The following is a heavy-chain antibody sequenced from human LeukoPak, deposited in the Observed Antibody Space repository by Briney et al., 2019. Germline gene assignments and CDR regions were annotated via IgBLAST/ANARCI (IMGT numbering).Heavy chain of an antibody. CDR2: INPNSGGT. D-gene: IGHD3-22*01. V-gene: IGHV1-2*02. J-gene: IGHJ4*02. CDR1: GYTFTGYY. Sequence: ASVKVSCKTSGYTFTGYYMHWVRQAPGQGLEWMGWINPNSGGTNYAQKFQDRVTVTGDTSISTAYMELSRLTSDDTAVYYCARAPMIVVVFPPRLDYWGQGTLVTVSS. CDR3: ARAPMIVVVFPPRLDY.